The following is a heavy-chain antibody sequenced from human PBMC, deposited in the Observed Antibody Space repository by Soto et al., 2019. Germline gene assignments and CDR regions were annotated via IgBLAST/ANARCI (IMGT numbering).Heavy chain of an antibody. J-gene: IGHJ4*02. CDR3: ARGLAMVRGVIPLDY. D-gene: IGHD3-10*01. V-gene: IGHV4-34*01. Sequence: QVQLQQWGAGLLKPSETLSLTCAVYGGSFSGYYWSWIRQPPGKGLEWIGEINHSGSTNYNPSLKSRLTISVDTSKNQFSLKLSSVTAADTAVYYCARGLAMVRGVIPLDYWGQGTLVTVSS. CDR2: INHSGST. CDR1: GGSFSGYY.